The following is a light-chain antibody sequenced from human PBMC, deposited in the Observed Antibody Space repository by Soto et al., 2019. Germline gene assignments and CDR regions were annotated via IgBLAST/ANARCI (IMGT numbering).Light chain of an antibody. CDR1: QSVSSSY. V-gene: IGKV3-20*01. CDR3: QQYGSSRT. CDR2: GAS. Sequence: EIVLTQSPGTLSLSPGERATLSCRASQSVSSSYLAWYQQKPGQAPRLLIYGASSRATGIPDRFSSSGSGTDFTLTISRLEPEDFAVYYCQQYGSSRTFGQGTKVELK. J-gene: IGKJ1*01.